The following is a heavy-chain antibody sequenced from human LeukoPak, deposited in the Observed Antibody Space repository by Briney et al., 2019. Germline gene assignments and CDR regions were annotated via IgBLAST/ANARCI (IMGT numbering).Heavy chain of an antibody. D-gene: IGHD6-13*01. CDR1: GYTFTSYG. V-gene: IGHV1-46*01. J-gene: IGHJ4*02. CDR2: INPSGGST. Sequence: GASVKVSCKASGYTFTSYGISWVRQAPGQGLEWMGIINPSGGSTSYAQKFQGRVTMTRDMSTSTVYMELSSLRSEDTAVYYCARTKAAAAAHYFDYWGQGTLVTVSS. CDR3: ARTKAAAAAHYFDY.